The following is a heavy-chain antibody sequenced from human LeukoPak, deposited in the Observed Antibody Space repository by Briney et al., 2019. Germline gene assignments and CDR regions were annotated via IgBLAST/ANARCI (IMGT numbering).Heavy chain of an antibody. Sequence: PGGSLRLSCAASRLIFSTYSMSWVRQAPGKGPEWVSSISDGGTNTYYADSVKGRFTISRDNSKNTLSLQMSNLRDEDTAVYYCAKDAAAVTGRRAGFDYWGQGTLVTVSS. CDR3: AKDAAAVTGRRAGFDY. CDR2: ISDGGTNT. V-gene: IGHV3-23*01. D-gene: IGHD6-19*01. J-gene: IGHJ4*02. CDR1: RLIFSTYS.